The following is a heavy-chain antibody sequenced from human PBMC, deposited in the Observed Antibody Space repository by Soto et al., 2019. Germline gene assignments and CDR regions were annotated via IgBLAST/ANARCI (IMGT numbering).Heavy chain of an antibody. Sequence: ASVKVSCKASGDTFSFYTINWVRQAPGLGLEWVGRINPILSMSNYAQKFQGRVTMTADKSTSTAYMELRSLRSEDTAMYYCATSYGSGYRAFDYWGQGALVTASS. D-gene: IGHD3-10*01. J-gene: IGHJ4*02. CDR1: GDTFSFYT. CDR3: ATSYGSGYRAFDY. CDR2: INPILSMS. V-gene: IGHV1-69*02.